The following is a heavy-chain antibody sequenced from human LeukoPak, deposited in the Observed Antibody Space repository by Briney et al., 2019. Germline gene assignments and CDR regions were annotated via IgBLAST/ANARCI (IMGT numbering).Heavy chain of an antibody. V-gene: IGHV3-48*03. D-gene: IGHD3-10*01. CDR2: ISSSGSTI. Sequence: GGSLRLSCAASGFTFSSYEMNWVRQAPGKGLEWVSYISSSGSTIYYADSVKGRFTISRDNAKNSLYLQMNSLKTEDTAVYYCTTDLWFGELIDYWGQGTLVTVSS. J-gene: IGHJ4*02. CDR1: GFTFSSYE. CDR3: TTDLWFGELIDY.